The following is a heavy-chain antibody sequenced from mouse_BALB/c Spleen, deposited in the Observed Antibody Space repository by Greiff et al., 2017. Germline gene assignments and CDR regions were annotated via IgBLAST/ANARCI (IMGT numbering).Heavy chain of an antibody. V-gene: IGHV1-54*01. D-gene: IGHD1-1*01. Sequence: VQLQQSGAELVRPGTSVKVSCKASGYAFTNYLIEWVKQRPGQGLEWIGVINPGSGGTNYNEKFKGKATLTADKSSSTAYMQLSSLTSDDSAVYFCARGGYYPFDYWGQGTTLTVSS. CDR3: ARGGYYPFDY. J-gene: IGHJ2*01. CDR2: INPGSGGT. CDR1: GYAFTNYL.